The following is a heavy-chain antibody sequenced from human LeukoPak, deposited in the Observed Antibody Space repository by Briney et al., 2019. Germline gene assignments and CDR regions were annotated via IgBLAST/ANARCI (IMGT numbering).Heavy chain of an antibody. V-gene: IGHV4-39*07. CDR3: AREVDLELRSYYYYMDV. J-gene: IGHJ6*03. Sequence: SETLSLTCTVSGGSISSSSYYWGWIRQPPGKGLEWIGSIYYSGSTYYNPSLKSRVTISVDTSKNQFSLKLSSVTAADTAVYYCAREVDLELRSYYYYMDVWGKGTTVTVSS. D-gene: IGHD1-7*01. CDR2: IYYSGST. CDR1: GGSISSSSYY.